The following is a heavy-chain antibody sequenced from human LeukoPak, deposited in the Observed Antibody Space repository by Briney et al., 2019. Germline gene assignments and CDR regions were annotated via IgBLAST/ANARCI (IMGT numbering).Heavy chain of an antibody. CDR1: GYTFTSYD. D-gene: IGHD4-17*01. CDR2: MNPNSGNS. Sequence: ASVKVSCKASGYTFTSYDINWVRQATGQGLEWMGWMNPNSGNSGYAQKFQGRVTMTRNTSISTAYMELSSLRSEDTAVYYCARENYGDYGFDYWGQGTLVTVSS. CDR3: ARENYGDYGFDY. V-gene: IGHV1-8*01. J-gene: IGHJ4*02.